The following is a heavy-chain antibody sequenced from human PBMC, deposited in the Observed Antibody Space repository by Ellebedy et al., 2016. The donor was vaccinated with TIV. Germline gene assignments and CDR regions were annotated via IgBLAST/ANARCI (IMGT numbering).Heavy chain of an antibody. D-gene: IGHD4-17*01. Sequence: GGSLRLSCAASGFSVSRQCMSWVRQAPGKGLEWVSLIYSGGTTYYADSVKGRFTISRDNSKNTLYLQMNSLRAEDTALYYCASRTRGDYPYFDFWGQGTLVTVSS. J-gene: IGHJ4*02. V-gene: IGHV3-53*01. CDR2: IYSGGTT. CDR1: GFSVSRQC. CDR3: ASRTRGDYPYFDF.